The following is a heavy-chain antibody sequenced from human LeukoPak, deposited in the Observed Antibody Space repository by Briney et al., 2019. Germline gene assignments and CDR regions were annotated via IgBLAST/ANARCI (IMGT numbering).Heavy chain of an antibody. V-gene: IGHV4-4*07. CDR1: GGSISSYY. Sequence: SETLSLTCTVSGGSISSYYWSWIRQPAGKGLEWIGRIYTSGSTNYNPSLKSRVTMSVDTSKNQFSLKLSSVTAADTAVYYCARGGSSSSGNSFDIWGQGTMVTVSP. J-gene: IGHJ3*02. CDR3: ARGGSSSSGNSFDI. CDR2: IYTSGST. D-gene: IGHD6-6*01.